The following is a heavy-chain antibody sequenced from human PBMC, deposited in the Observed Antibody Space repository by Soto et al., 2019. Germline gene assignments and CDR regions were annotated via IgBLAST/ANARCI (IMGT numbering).Heavy chain of an antibody. CDR1: GGSISSGGYS. Sequence: QLQLQESGSGLVKPSQTLSLTCAVAGGSISSGGYSWSWIRQPPGKGLAWIGYIYHIGSTYYNTSLKSRVTISVDRSKNQFSLKLSSVTAADTAVYYCARGQVVAAQHWGQGTLVTVSS. V-gene: IGHV4-30-2*01. CDR3: ARGQVVAAQH. J-gene: IGHJ4*02. D-gene: IGHD2-15*01. CDR2: IYHIGST.